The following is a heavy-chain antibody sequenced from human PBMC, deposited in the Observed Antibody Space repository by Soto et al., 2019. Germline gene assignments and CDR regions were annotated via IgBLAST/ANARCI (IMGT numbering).Heavy chain of an antibody. V-gene: IGHV3-48*02. CDR1: GVTFSTYS. CDR2: ISSSSSTI. J-gene: IGHJ6*04. CDR3: ARRPYCSGGSWWIKGLDV. Sequence: GGSLRLSCAAAGVTFSTYSMNWARQAPGKGREWVSYISSSSSTIYYADSVKGRFTISRDNAKNSLYLQMNSLRDEHTAVYYFARRPYCSGGSWWIKGLDVWGEGTTVTVSS. D-gene: IGHD2-15*01.